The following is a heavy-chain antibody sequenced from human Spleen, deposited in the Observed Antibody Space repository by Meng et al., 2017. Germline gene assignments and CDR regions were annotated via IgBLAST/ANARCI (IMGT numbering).Heavy chain of an antibody. V-gene: IGHV4-34*02. CDR2: INHSGST. CDR1: VGSFRDYY. J-gene: IGHJ4*02. D-gene: IGHD4-11*01. CDR3: ARGPTTMAHDFDY. Sequence: QVPRAQWGAGLLKPSETSALTCVVSVGSFRDYYWSWIRQPPGKGLEWIGEINHSGSTNYNPSLESRATISVDTSQNNLSLKLSSVTAADSAVYYCARGPTTMAHDFDYWGQGTLVTVSS.